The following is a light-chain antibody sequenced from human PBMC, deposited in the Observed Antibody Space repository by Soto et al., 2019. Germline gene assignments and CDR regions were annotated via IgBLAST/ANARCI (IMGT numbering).Light chain of an antibody. Sequence: QSVLTQPPSASGTPGQRVTISCSGSSSNIGSNYVYWYQQLPGTAPKLLIHRNDQRPSGVPDRFSGSKSGTSASLAISGLRSEDEDDFCCAVWDDSLSGVVFGGGTKVTVL. V-gene: IGLV1-47*01. J-gene: IGLJ2*01. CDR2: RND. CDR1: SSNIGSNY. CDR3: AVWDDSLSGVV.